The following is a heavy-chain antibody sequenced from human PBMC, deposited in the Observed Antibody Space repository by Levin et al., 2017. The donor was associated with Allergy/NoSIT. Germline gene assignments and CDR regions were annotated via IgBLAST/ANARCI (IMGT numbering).Heavy chain of an antibody. CDR1: GFTFSSYS. V-gene: IGHV3-21*01. CDR3: ARAVITAFDY. D-gene: IGHD6-13*01. J-gene: IGHJ4*02. CDR2: ISSSSSYI. Sequence: ETLSLTCAASGFTFSSYSMNWVRQAPGKGLEWVSSISSSSSYIYYADSVKGRFTISRDNAKNSLYLQMNSLRAEDTAVYYCARAVITAFDYWGQGTLVTVSS.